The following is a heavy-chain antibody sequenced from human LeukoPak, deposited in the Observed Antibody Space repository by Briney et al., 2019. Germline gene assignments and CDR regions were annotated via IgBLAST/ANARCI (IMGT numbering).Heavy chain of an antibody. V-gene: IGHV3-23*01. J-gene: IGHJ4*01. CDR3: AKDQSTPDYYDSSGYYHDY. D-gene: IGHD3-22*01. CDR1: GFTFSSYA. Sequence: GGSLRLSCAVSGFTFSSYAMSWVRQAPGKGLEWVSAISGSGGSTYYADSVKGRFTISRDNSENTLYLQMNSLRAEDTAVYYCAKDQSTPDYYDSSGYYHDYWGQGTLVTVSS. CDR2: ISGSGGST.